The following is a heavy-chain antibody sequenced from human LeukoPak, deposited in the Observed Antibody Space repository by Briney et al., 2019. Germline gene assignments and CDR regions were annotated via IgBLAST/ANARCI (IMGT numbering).Heavy chain of an antibody. J-gene: IGHJ4*02. CDR2: ISSSSSTI. Sequence: PGGSLRLSCAASGFTFSSYSMNWVRQAPGKGLEWVSYISSSSSTIYYADSVKGRFTISRDNAKNSLYLQMNRLRAEDTAVYYCAKEDNYWGQGTLVTVSS. V-gene: IGHV3-48*01. CDR1: GFTFSSYS. CDR3: AKEDNY.